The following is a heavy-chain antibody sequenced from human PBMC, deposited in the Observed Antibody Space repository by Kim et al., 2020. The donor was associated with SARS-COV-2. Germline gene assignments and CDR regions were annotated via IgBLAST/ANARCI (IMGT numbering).Heavy chain of an antibody. Sequence: YADAVKGRFTISRDNSKNTLYLQMNSLRAEDTAVYYCARVSSGSYYGWFDPWGQGTLVTVSS. CDR3: ARVSSGSYYGWFDP. D-gene: IGHD1-26*01. J-gene: IGHJ5*02. V-gene: IGHV3-30*01.